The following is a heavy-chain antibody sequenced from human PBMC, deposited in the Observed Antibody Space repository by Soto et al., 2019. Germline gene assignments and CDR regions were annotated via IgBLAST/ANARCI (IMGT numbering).Heavy chain of an antibody. CDR1: GYSFTSYW. J-gene: IGHJ4*02. D-gene: IGHD5-18*01. CDR3: ASQDTAMVKSDY. V-gene: IGHV5-10-1*01. Sequence: GESLKVSCKGSGYSFTSYWLSWVRQIPGKGLEWMGRIDPSDSYTNYSPSFQGHVTISADKSISTAYLQWSSLKASDTAMYCCASQDTAMVKSDYWGQGTLVTVSS. CDR2: IDPSDSYT.